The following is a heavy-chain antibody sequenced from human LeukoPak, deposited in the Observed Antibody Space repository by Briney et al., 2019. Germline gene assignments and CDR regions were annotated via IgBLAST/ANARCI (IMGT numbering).Heavy chain of an antibody. Sequence: GGSLRLSCEASGFTFGSHAMYWVRQAPGKGLEWVAGIFGSGGSPHYADPVKGRFTISRDNSRNTVYLQITSLRADDTAVYYCGKTTVGYSSGQKPAWPVDYWGQGTLVTVSS. CDR1: GFTFGSHA. V-gene: IGHV3-23*01. D-gene: IGHD5-18*01. CDR3: GKTTVGYSSGQKPAWPVDY. J-gene: IGHJ4*02. CDR2: IFGSGGSP.